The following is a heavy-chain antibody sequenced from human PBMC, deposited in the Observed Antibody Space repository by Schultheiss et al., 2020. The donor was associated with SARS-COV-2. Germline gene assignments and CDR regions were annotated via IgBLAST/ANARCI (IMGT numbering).Heavy chain of an antibody. CDR3: ARASESYYYDSSGYYGY. CDR1: GFTFSSYA. D-gene: IGHD3-22*01. CDR2: ISYDGSNK. J-gene: IGHJ4*02. Sequence: GGSLRLSCAASGFTFSSYAMHWVRQAPGKGLEWVAVISYDGSNKYYADSVKGRFTISRDNSKNTLYLQMNSLRAEDTAVYYCARASESYYYDSSGYYGYWGQGTVVTVSS. V-gene: IGHV3-30-3*01.